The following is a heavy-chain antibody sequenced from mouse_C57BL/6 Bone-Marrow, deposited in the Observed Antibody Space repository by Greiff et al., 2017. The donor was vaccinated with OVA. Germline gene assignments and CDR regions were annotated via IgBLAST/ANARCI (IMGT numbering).Heavy chain of an antibody. CDR3: ARVISSSYDY. D-gene: IGHD1-1*01. CDR2: IYPRDGSS. Sequence: VHVKQSGPELVKPGASVKLSCKASGYTFTSYDINWVKQRPGQGLEWIGWIYPRDGSSKYNEKFKGKDTLTVDTSSSTAYMELHSLTSEDSAVYCCARVISSSYDYWGQGTTLTVSS. J-gene: IGHJ2*01. CDR1: GYTFTSYD. V-gene: IGHV1-85*01.